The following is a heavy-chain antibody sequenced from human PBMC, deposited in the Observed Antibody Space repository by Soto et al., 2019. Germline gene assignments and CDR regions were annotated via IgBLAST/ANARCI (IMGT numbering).Heavy chain of an antibody. CDR3: ARSYMVRGVANWFDP. V-gene: IGHV4-4*02. CDR2: IYHSGST. D-gene: IGHD3-10*01. J-gene: IGHJ5*02. CDR1: GGSISSSNW. Sequence: QVQLQESGPGLVKPSGTLSLTCAVSGGSISSSNWWSWVRQPPGKGLEWIGEIYHSGSTNYNPSLKSRVPISVDKSKTPFSLKLSSVTAADTAVYYCARSYMVRGVANWFDPWGQGTLVTVSS.